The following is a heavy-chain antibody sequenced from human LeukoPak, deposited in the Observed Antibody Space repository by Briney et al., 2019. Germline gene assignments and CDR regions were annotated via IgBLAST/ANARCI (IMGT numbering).Heavy chain of an antibody. Sequence: GASVKVSCKASGYTFTSYGISWVRQAPGQGLEWMGWISAYNGNTNYAQKLQGRVTMTTDTSTSTAYMELRSLRSDDTAVYYCALKSRGGSYQERAFDIWGQGTMVTVSS. CDR2: ISAYNGNT. CDR3: ALKSRGGSYQERAFDI. J-gene: IGHJ3*02. V-gene: IGHV1-18*01. CDR1: GYTFTSYG. D-gene: IGHD1-26*01.